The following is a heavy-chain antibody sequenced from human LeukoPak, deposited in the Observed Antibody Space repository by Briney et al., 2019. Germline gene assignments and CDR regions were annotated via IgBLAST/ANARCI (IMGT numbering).Heavy chain of an antibody. CDR2: IYHSGST. Sequence: PSETLSLTCAVSGGSISSNYRWSWVRQPPGKGLEWIGEIYHSGSTNYNPSLKSRVTLSVDKSKNQFSLKLSSVTAADTAVYYCARGLFSSSWGQGTLVTVSS. J-gene: IGHJ5*02. CDR3: ARGLFSSS. CDR1: GGSISSNYR. D-gene: IGHD6-6*01. V-gene: IGHV4-4*02.